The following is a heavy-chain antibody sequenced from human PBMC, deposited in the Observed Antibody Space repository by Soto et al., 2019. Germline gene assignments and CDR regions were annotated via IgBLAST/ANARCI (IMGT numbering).Heavy chain of an antibody. CDR1: GFSLTTSGVG. Sequence: QITLNESGPTVVRPTETLTLTCRFSGFSLTTSGVGVGWLRQSPGKAPEWLALIYWDDDKRYSESLKSRLTINKDTSKNQVVLTVANLDPTDTATYYCAHRVLRTVFGLVTTTAIYFDFWGQGTPVAVSS. CDR3: AHRVLRTVFGLVTTTAIYFDF. D-gene: IGHD3-3*01. J-gene: IGHJ4*02. CDR2: IYWDDDK. V-gene: IGHV2-5*02.